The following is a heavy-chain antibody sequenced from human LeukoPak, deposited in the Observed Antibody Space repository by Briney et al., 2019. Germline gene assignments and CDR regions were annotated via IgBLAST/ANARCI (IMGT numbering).Heavy chain of an antibody. Sequence: GGSLRLSCAASGFTFSKYAMTWVRQAPGKGLEWVAIIWYDGSNKTYEDSVKGRFTISRDNSKNTLYLQMNSLRAEDTAVYYCARGVDYYENSGTIDYWGQGTLVTVSS. CDR1: GFTFSKYA. V-gene: IGHV3-33*08. CDR2: IWYDGSNK. D-gene: IGHD3-22*01. CDR3: ARGVDYYENSGTIDY. J-gene: IGHJ4*02.